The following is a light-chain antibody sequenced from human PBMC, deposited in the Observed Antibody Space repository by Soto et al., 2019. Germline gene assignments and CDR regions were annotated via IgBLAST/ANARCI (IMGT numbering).Light chain of an antibody. CDR1: QSVTSNS. CDR2: AAS. Sequence: EIVLTQSPGALSVSPGERVTFSCRASQSVTSNSLAWYQQKPGQAPRLLIYAASSRATGIPDRFSGSGSGTDFTLTISRLEPEDFAVYFCQQRSHWPPITFGQGTRLEIK. J-gene: IGKJ5*01. V-gene: IGKV3D-20*02. CDR3: QQRSHWPPIT.